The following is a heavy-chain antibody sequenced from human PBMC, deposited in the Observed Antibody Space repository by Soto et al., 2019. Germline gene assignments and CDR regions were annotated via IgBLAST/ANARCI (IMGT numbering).Heavy chain of an antibody. CDR1: GYTFTSYD. V-gene: IGHV1-8*01. J-gene: IGHJ6*03. CDR3: ARGIVRADYGDYGTLLYYMDV. D-gene: IGHD4-17*01. Sequence: ASVKVSCKASGYTFTSYDINWVRQATGQGLEWMGWMNPNSGNTGYAQKFQGRVTMTRNTSISTAYMELSSLRSEDTAVYYCARGIVRADYGDYGTLLYYMDVWGKGTTVTVSS. CDR2: MNPNSGNT.